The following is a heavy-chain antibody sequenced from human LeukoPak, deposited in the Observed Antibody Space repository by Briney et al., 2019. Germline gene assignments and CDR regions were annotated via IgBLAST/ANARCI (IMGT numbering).Heavy chain of an antibody. V-gene: IGHV4-61*08. CDR1: GGSISSGDYY. Sequence: SQTLSLTCTVSGGSISSGDYYWSWIRRPPGKGLEWIGYVHYSGYTDYNPSLKSRVTISTDTSKNQFSLRLTSVTAADTAVYYCVREKDRYGRMDYWGRRSLVTVSS. J-gene: IGHJ4*02. CDR3: VREKDRYGRMDY. CDR2: VHYSGYT. D-gene: IGHD5-18*01.